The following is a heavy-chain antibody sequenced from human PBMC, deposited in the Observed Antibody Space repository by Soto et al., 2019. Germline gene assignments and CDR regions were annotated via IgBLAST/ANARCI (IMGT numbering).Heavy chain of an antibody. CDR1: GGSISSGGYY. CDR3: ASLWFGEPWADLYHYGMDV. J-gene: IGHJ6*02. CDR2: IYYSGST. V-gene: IGHV4-31*03. D-gene: IGHD3-10*01. Sequence: PSETLSLTCTVSGGSISSGGYYWSWIRQHPGKGLEWIGYIYYSGSTYYNPSLKSRVTISVDTSKNQFSLKLSSVTAADTAVYYCASLWFGEPWADLYHYGMDVWGQGTTVTVSS.